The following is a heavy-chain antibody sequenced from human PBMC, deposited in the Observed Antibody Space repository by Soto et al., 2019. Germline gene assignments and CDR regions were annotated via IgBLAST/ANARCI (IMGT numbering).Heavy chain of an antibody. Sequence: PGGSLRLSCEASGFTFSGFDMHWVRQPTGKGLEWVSTIGTAGDTYYAVSVKGRFTISRDNAKNSLSLQMNSLRAWDTAVYFCARGQEVGAHFFDSWGQGTQVTFSS. CDR1: GFTFSGFD. J-gene: IGHJ4*02. CDR3: ARGQEVGAHFFDS. D-gene: IGHD2-15*01. CDR2: IGTAGDT. V-gene: IGHV3-13*01.